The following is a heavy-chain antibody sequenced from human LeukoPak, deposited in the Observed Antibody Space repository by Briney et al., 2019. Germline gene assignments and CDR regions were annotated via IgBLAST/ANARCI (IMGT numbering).Heavy chain of an antibody. CDR2: INHSGST. J-gene: IGHJ5*02. CDR3: ARDSKFGFLNWFDP. CDR1: GGSFSAYY. Sequence: SETLSLTCAVYGGSFSAYYWTWIRQPPGKGLEWIGEINHSGSTNYNPSLKSRVTISVDTSKNQFSLKLSSVTAADTAVYYCARDSKFGFLNWFDPWGQGTLVTVSS. D-gene: IGHD3-10*02. V-gene: IGHV4-34*01.